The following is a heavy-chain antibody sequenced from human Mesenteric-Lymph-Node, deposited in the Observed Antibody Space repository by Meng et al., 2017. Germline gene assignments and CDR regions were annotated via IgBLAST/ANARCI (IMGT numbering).Heavy chain of an antibody. D-gene: IGHD2-15*01. CDR1: GYTFTSYG. J-gene: IGHJ6*02. V-gene: IGHV1-58*02. CDR2: IVVGSGNT. CDR3: AADPFFYCSGGSCYSGFRYYYYGMDV. Sequence: SVKVSCKASGYTFTSYGISWVRQAPGQGLEWIGWIVVGSGNTNYAQKFQERVTITRDMSTSTAYMELSSLRSEDTAVYYCAADPFFYCSGGSCYSGFRYYYYGMDVWGQGTTVTVSS.